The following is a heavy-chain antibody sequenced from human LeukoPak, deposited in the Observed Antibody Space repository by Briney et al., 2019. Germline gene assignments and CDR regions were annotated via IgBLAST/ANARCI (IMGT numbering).Heavy chain of an antibody. CDR1: GFTFSGSA. CDR3: TYWSGYYEVDY. J-gene: IGHJ4*02. Sequence: PGGSLRLSCAASGFTFSGSAMHWVRQASGKGLEWVGRIRSKANSYATAYAASVKGRFTISRNDSKNTAYLQMSSLKTEDTAVYYCTYWSGYYEVDYWGQGTLVTVSS. D-gene: IGHD3-3*01. CDR2: IRSKANSYAT. V-gene: IGHV3-73*01.